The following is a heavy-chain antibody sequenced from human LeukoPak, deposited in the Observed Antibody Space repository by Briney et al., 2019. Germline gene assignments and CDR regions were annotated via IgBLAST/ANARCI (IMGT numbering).Heavy chain of an antibody. V-gene: IGHV3-23*01. CDR2: ISGSSGST. J-gene: IGHJ3*02. CDR1: GFTFSSYA. Sequence: GGSLRLSCAASGFTFSSYAMSWVRQTPGKGLEWVSAISGSSGSTYYADSVKGRFTISRDNSKNTLYLQMNSLRAEDTAVYYCAKGRVVGAPKLDAFDIWGQGTMVTVSS. CDR3: AKGRVVGAPKLDAFDI. D-gene: IGHD1-26*01.